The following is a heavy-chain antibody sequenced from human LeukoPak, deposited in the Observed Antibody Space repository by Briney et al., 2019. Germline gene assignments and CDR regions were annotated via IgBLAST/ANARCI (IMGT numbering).Heavy chain of an antibody. V-gene: IGHV3-21*01. CDR1: GFTFSGYN. J-gene: IGHJ4*02. CDR2: ISHSSSSL. Sequence: PGGSLRLSCAASGFTFSGYNMNWVRQAPGEGLEWVSSISHSSSSLYYADSVKGRFTISRDDAKNSLYLQMNSLRAEDTAVYYCARDPTGTTFGYWGQGTLVTVSS. CDR3: ARDPTGTTFGY. D-gene: IGHD1-7*01.